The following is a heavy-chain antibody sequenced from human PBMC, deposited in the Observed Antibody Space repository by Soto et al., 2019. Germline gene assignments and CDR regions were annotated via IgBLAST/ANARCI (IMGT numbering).Heavy chain of an antibody. Sequence: QVHLVESGGGVVQTGSSLRLSCAASEFTFRIFAMHWLRQSPGKGLEWVAVISYDGSRKADSVKGLFTVSRDNSCNTLYLQMNSLRAEDTAIYYCARGDREDIEEVVGVRPGEYSMDVWGQGTTVTVSS. D-gene: IGHD1-26*01. J-gene: IGHJ6*02. CDR1: EFTFRIFA. CDR3: ARGDREDIEEVVGVRPGEYSMDV. V-gene: IGHV3-30-3*01. CDR2: ISYDGSRK.